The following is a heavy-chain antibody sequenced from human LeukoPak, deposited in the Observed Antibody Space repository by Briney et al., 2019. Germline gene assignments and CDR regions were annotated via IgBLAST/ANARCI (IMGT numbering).Heavy chain of an antibody. J-gene: IGHJ4*02. Sequence: GGSLRLSCAASGFTFSGYWMSWVRRAPGKGLEWVANIKTDGSDKYYVDSVKGRFTISRENAKNSLYLHMNSLRAEDTAVYYCARDRIQLWSHDYWGQGTLVTVSS. CDR1: GFTFSGYW. D-gene: IGHD5-18*01. CDR3: ARDRIQLWSHDY. CDR2: IKTDGSDK. V-gene: IGHV3-7*04.